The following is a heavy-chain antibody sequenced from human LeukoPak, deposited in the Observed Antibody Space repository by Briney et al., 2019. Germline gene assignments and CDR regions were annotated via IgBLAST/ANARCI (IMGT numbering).Heavy chain of an antibody. CDR3: ASHPRSGGNFDY. D-gene: IGHD4-23*01. CDR2: IGVSGTGT. Sequence: PGGSLRLSCAASGFTFSTCAMSWVRQAPGKGLEWVSAIGVSGTGTYYADSVKGRFTISRDNSKNTLYLEMKNLRAEDTAVYYCASHPRSGGNFDYWGQGTLVTVSS. V-gene: IGHV3-23*01. CDR1: GFTFSTCA. J-gene: IGHJ4*02.